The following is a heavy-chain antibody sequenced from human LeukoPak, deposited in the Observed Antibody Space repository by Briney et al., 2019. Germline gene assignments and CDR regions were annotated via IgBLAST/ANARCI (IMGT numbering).Heavy chain of an antibody. V-gene: IGHV3-30*01. CDR2: ISYDGSNK. CDR3: ARGLHQLLSSWFDP. Sequence: GGSLRLSCAAPGFTFSSYAMHWVRQAPGKGLEWVAVISYDGSNKYYADSVKGRFTISRDNSKNTLYLQMNSLRAEDTAVYYCARGLHQLLSSWFDPWGQGTLVTVSS. CDR1: GFTFSSYA. D-gene: IGHD2-2*01. J-gene: IGHJ5*02.